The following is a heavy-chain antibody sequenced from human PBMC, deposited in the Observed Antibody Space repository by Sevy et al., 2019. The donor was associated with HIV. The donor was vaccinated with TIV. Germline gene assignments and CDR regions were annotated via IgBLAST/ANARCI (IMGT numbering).Heavy chain of an antibody. D-gene: IGHD6-19*01. CDR3: ARDRGDSSGGDLWFDP. J-gene: IGHJ5*02. CDR2: IYYSGST. Sequence: SETLSLTCTVSGGSISSYYWSWIRQPPGKGLEWIGYIYYSGSTNYHPSLKSRVTISVDTSKNQFSLKLSSVTAADTAVYYCARDRGDSSGGDLWFDPWGQGTLVTVSS. CDR1: GGSISSYY. V-gene: IGHV4-59*01.